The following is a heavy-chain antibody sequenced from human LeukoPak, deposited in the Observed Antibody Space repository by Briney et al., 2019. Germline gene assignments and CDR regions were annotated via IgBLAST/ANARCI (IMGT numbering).Heavy chain of an antibody. Sequence: GGSLRLSCAASGFTFTTYVMSWLRQAPGKGLEGVSGISGRGCSTYYADSVKGRFTISRDNSKNTLYLQMSSLRADDTAAYYCAKFGVSLSGYGYGNPFDYWGQGTLVTVSS. CDR3: AKFGVSLSGYGYGNPFDY. CDR1: GFTFTTYV. V-gene: IGHV3-23*01. D-gene: IGHD5-18*01. CDR2: ISGRGCST. J-gene: IGHJ4*02.